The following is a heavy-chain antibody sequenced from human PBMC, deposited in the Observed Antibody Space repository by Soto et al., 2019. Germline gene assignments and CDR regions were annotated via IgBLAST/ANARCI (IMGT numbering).Heavy chain of an antibody. CDR2: ISHDGIHK. CDR3: ASQYYSRTYQFDY. CDR1: GLTFSSYG. V-gene: IGHV3-30*03. Sequence: QVQLVESGGGVIQPGRSLRLSCAASGLTFSSYGMHWVRQAPGKGLEWVAVISHDGIHKYYADSVKGRFTISRDNSKNTLYLQMNSLRGEDTAVYNCASQYYSRTYQFDYWGQGTLVTVSS. J-gene: IGHJ4*02. D-gene: IGHD6-13*01.